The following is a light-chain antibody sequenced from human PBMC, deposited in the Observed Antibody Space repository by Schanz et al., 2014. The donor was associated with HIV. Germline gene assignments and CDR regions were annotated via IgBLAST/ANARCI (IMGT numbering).Light chain of an antibody. CDR1: QSISSW. CDR3: QQNYNMPRT. J-gene: IGKJ1*01. CDR2: AAS. V-gene: IGKV1-5*01. Sequence: DIQMTQSPSTLSASVGDRVTITCRASQSISSWLAWYQQKPGKAPKLLIYAASSLQSGVPSRFSGSGSGTEFTLTISSLQPDDFATYYCQQNYNMPRTFGQGTKVEF.